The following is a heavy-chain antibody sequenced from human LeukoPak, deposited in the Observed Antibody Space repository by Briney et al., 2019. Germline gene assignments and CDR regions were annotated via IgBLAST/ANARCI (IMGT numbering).Heavy chain of an antibody. Sequence: GGSLRLSCAASGFTFSSYWMHWVRQAPGKGLVWVSRINSDGSSTSYADSVKGRFTISRDNAKNTLYLQMNGLRAEDTAVYYCAMGPYYYDSSGYYYWGQGTLVTVSS. V-gene: IGHV3-74*01. D-gene: IGHD3-22*01. CDR3: AMGPYYYDSSGYYY. CDR2: INSDGSST. CDR1: GFTFSSYW. J-gene: IGHJ4*02.